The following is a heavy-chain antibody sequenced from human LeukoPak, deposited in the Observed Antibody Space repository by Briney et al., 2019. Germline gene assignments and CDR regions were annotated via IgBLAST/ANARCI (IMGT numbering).Heavy chain of an antibody. V-gene: IGHV1-2*02. D-gene: IGHD6-19*01. CDR3: ARHLPYSSGWDPEDY. J-gene: IGHJ4*02. CDR2: INPNSGGT. Sequence: ASVTVSCKSSGYTLTVYYMHWVRQAPGQGLEWMGWINPNSGGTNYAQKFQGRVTMTRDTSISTAYMELSRLRSDDTAVYYCARHLPYSSGWDPEDYWGQGTLVTVSS. CDR1: GYTLTVYY.